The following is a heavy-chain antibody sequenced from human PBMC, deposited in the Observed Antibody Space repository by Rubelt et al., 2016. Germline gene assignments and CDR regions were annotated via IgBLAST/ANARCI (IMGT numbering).Heavy chain of an antibody. D-gene: IGHD4-11*01. CDR2: IGSSGTYI. CDR1: GFTVSSHY. Sequence: EVQLVESGGGLIQPGGSLRLSCAASGFTVSSHYMSWVRQAPGKGLEWVSFIGSSGTYIYYTDSVKGRFTISRDNAKNTLYLQMNSLRAEDTAVYYCARDWDDYSKFDYWGQGTLVTVSS. V-gene: IGHV3-21*01. CDR3: ARDWDDYSKFDY. J-gene: IGHJ4*02.